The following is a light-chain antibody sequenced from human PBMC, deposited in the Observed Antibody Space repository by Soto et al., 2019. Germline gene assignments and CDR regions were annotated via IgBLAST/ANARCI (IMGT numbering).Light chain of an antibody. CDR1: SSDIGAYEY. CDR3: LSYTTSRTYV. CDR2: NVS. J-gene: IGLJ1*01. Sequence: QSALTQPASLSGSPGQSITISCTGTSSDIGAYEYVSWYQQHPGKPPKLMIYNVSNRPPGASNRFSGSKSDNTASLTISGLQTEDEADYYCLSYTTSRTYVFGPGTKVTVL. V-gene: IGLV2-14*03.